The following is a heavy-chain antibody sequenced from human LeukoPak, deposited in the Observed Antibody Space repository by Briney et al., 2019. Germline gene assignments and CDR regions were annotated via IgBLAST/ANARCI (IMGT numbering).Heavy chain of an antibody. CDR1: GFTFSSYG. CDR2: IRYDGSNK. CDR3: ARESGVFVWGSYRYDWYFDL. D-gene: IGHD3-16*02. V-gene: IGHV3-30*02. J-gene: IGHJ2*01. Sequence: GGSLRLSCAASGFTFSSYGMHWVRQAPGKGLEWVAFIRYDGSNKYYADSVKGRFTISRDNAKNSLYLQMNGLRAEDTAVYYCARESGVFVWGSYRYDWYFDLWGRGTLVTVSS.